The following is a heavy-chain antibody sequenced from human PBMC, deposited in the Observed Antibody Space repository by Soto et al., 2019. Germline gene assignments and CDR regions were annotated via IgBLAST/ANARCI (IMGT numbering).Heavy chain of an antibody. J-gene: IGHJ4*02. Sequence: SETLSLTCTVSGGSISSYYWSWIRQPPGKGLEWIGYIYYTGSTNYNPSLKSRVTISVDTSKNQFSLQLSSVTTADTAVYFCAREGNLGRWIQPLASWGQGTLVTVSS. CDR1: GGSISSYY. CDR2: IYYTGST. V-gene: IGHV4-59*01. D-gene: IGHD2-2*03. CDR3: AREGNLGRWIQPLAS.